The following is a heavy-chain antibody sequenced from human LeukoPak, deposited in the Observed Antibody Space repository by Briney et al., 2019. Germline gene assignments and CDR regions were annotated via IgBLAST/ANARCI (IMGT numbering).Heavy chain of an antibody. V-gene: IGHV3-74*01. CDR1: GFTFSNYA. Sequence: GGSLRLSCAASGFTFSNYAMNWVRQPPGKGLMWVSQISTDGSQTFYADSVKGRFTISRDNAQNTLFLQMDSLRPEDTAVYYCVRSLRSADFWGQGTLVTVSS. CDR2: ISTDGSQT. CDR3: VRSLRSADF. J-gene: IGHJ4*02.